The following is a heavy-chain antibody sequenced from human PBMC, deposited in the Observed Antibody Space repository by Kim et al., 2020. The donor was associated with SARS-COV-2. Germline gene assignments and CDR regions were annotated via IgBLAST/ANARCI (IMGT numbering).Heavy chain of an antibody. J-gene: IGHJ1*01. Sequence: SETLSLTCTVSGGSISSGGYYWSWIRQHPGKGLEWIGYIYYSGSTYYNPSLKSRVTISVDTSKNQFSLKLSSVTAADTAVYYCASCSSTSWRLEWFQHWGQGTLVTVSS. CDR3: ASCSSTSWRLEWFQH. D-gene: IGHD2-2*01. CDR2: IYYSGST. CDR1: GGSISSGGYY. V-gene: IGHV4-31*03.